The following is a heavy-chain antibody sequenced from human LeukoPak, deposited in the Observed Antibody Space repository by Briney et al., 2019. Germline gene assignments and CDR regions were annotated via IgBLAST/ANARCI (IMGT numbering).Heavy chain of an antibody. J-gene: IGHJ6*03. D-gene: IGHD1-7*01. CDR1: GFTFSSYA. V-gene: IGHV3-23*01. CDR2: ISGSGGST. CDR3: AKDQNYASYYYYMGV. Sequence: GGSLRLSCAASGFTFSSYAMSWVRQAPGKGLEWVSAISGSGGSTYYADSVKGRFTISRDNSKNTLYLQMNSLRAEDTAVYYCAKDQNYASYYYYMGVWGKGTTVTVSS.